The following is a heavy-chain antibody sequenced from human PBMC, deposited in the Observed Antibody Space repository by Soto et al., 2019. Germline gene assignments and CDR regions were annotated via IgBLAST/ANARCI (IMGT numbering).Heavy chain of an antibody. CDR2: IYPDDSDT. V-gene: IGHV5-51*01. D-gene: IGHD3-9*01. Sequence: LKISCQASGYTLTKYWVGWARQMPGKGLEWMGIIYPDDSDTRYSPSFQGHVTISADKSISTAYLQWSSLKASDSATYYCARRDMLTGYVYFDYWGQGTQVTVSS. CDR3: ARRDMLTGYVYFDY. CDR1: GYTLTKYW. J-gene: IGHJ4*02.